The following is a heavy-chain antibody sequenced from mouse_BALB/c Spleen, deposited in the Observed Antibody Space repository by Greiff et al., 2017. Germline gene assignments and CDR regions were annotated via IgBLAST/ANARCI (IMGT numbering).Heavy chain of an antibody. Sequence: VQLQQSGPGLVKPSQSLSLTCTVTGYSITSDYAWSWLRQLPGNLLEWMGYISYSGSTSYNPSLKSRISITRDTSKNQFFLQLNSVATEDTARYYCARGGSSGLVDYWGQGTTLTVSS. D-gene: IGHD3-1*01. V-gene: IGHV3-2*02. CDR1: GYSITSDYA. J-gene: IGHJ2*01. CDR2: ISYSGST. CDR3: ARGGSSGLVDY.